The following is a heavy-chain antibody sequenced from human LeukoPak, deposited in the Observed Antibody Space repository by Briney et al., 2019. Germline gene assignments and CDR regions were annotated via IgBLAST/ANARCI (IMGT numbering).Heavy chain of an antibody. CDR2: IKQDGSEK. D-gene: IGHD3-22*01. CDR1: GFTFSSNW. V-gene: IGHV3-7*01. CDR3: ARDFPHYYDYYFDY. Sequence: GGSLRLSCAASGFTFSSNWMNWVRQAPGKGLEWVANIKQDGSEKYYVDSVKGRFTISRDNAKNSLYLQMNSLRAEDTAVYYCARDFPHYYDYYFDYWGQGTLVTVSS. J-gene: IGHJ4*02.